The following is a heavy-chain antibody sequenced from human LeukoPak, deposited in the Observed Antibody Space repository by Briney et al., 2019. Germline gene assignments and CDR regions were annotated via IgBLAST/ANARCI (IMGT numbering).Heavy chain of an antibody. CDR1: GFTFSSYT. D-gene: IGHD3-22*01. V-gene: IGHV3-21*01. Sequence: GGSLRLSCAASGFTFSSYTMNWVRQAPGKGLEWVSSVTSSSSYIYYADSVKGRFTISRDNAKNSLCLQMNSLRAEDTAVYYCARHVVAVGFDYWGQGTLVTVSS. CDR3: ARHVVAVGFDY. CDR2: VTSSSSYI. J-gene: IGHJ4*02.